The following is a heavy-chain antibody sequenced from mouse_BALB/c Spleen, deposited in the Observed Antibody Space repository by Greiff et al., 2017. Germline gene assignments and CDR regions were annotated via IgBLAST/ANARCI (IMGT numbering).Heavy chain of an antibody. V-gene: IGHV1-69*02. J-gene: IGHJ4*01. Sequence: QVQLQQPGAELVRPGASVKLSCKASGYTFTSYWINWVKQRPGQGLEWIGNIYPSDSYTNYNQKFKDQATLTVDKSSSTAYMQLSSPTSEDSAVYYCTRESPLRTYAMDYWGQGTSVTVSS. CDR1: GYTFTSYW. CDR2: IYPSDSYT. D-gene: IGHD1-1*01. CDR3: TRESPLRTYAMDY.